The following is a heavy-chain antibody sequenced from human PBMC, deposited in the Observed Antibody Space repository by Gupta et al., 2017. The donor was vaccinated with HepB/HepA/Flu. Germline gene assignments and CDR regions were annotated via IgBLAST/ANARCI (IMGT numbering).Heavy chain of an antibody. CDR3: ARVGFGFERWLVLNH. CDR2: INADKGYT. V-gene: IGHV1-3*01. J-gene: IGHJ5*02. Sequence: QVQLVQSGAEVKTPGASVKVSCKTSGYTFATYAIHWVRQAPGQSLEWMGWINADKGYTTYSQKFQGRVTITRDTSASTAYVEMNSLRSEDTAVYYCARVGFGFERWLVLNHWGQGTLVTVSS. D-gene: IGHD6-19*01. CDR1: GYTFATYA.